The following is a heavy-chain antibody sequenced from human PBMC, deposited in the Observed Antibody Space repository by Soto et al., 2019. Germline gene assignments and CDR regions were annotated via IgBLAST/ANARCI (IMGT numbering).Heavy chain of an antibody. D-gene: IGHD3-22*01. CDR1: GGSIRSANW. Sequence: QVQLQESGPGLVEPSGTLSLTCFVSGGSIRSANWWSWVRQPPGKGLEWIGEIYHSGATNYKPSLNSRVTISVDSSKNQFSLKLTSVTAADTAVYHCARQRGYYVDYWCQGTLVTVSS. V-gene: IGHV4-4*02. CDR2: IYHSGAT. CDR3: ARQRGYYVDY. J-gene: IGHJ4*02.